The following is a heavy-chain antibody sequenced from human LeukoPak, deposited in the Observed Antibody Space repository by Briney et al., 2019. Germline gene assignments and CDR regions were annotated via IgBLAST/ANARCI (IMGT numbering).Heavy chain of an antibody. J-gene: IGHJ4*02. CDR1: GLIFRSYW. CDR3: ARERDGRFFDY. CDR2: INQDGSEK. Sequence: GSLRLSCAVSGLIFRSYWMSWVRQAPGKGLEWVANINQDGSEKYFADSVKGRFTISRDNAKNSLHLQMNTLRAEDTAVYYCARERDGRFFDYWGQGTLVTVSS. V-gene: IGHV3-7*01. D-gene: IGHD5-24*01.